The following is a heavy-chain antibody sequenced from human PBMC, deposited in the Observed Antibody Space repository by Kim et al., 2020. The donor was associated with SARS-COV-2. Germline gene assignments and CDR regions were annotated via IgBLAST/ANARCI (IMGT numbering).Heavy chain of an antibody. CDR3: ARDATTVTTYGMDV. D-gene: IGHD4-17*01. J-gene: IGHJ6*02. V-gene: IGHV4-31*03. CDR1: GGSISSGGYY. Sequence: SETLSLTCTVSGGSISSGGYYWSWIRQHPGKGLEWIGYIYYSGSTYYNPSLKSRVTISVDTSKNQFSLKLSSVTAADTAVYYCARDATTVTTYGMDVWGQGTTVTVSS. CDR2: IYYSGST.